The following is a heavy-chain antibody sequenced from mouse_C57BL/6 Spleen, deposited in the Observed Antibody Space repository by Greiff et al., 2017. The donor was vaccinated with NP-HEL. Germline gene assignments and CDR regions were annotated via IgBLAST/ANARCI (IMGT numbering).Heavy chain of an antibody. CDR1: GYTFTSYW. CDR2: IHPSDSDT. D-gene: IGHD2-13*01. V-gene: IGHV1-74*01. J-gene: IGHJ4*01. CDR3: ARHGTTEAMDY. Sequence: QVQLQQPGAELVKPGASVKVSCKASGYTFTSYWMHWVKQRPGQGLEWIGRIHPSDSDTNYNQKFKGKATLTADKSSSTVYMELSRLTSEDSAVYFCARHGTTEAMDYWGQGTSVTVSS.